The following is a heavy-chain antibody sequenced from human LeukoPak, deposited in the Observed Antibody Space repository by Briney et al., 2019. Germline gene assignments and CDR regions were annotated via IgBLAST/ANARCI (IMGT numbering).Heavy chain of an antibody. D-gene: IGHD3-10*01. CDR1: GYIFTGYY. V-gene: IGHV1-2*02. J-gene: IGHJ4*02. CDR3: AIECCFDGNIYSKGFEY. Sequence: ASVKVPCKTSGYIFTGYYLHWLRQAPGQGLEWLGCIHPNGYSEPAPIFRGRVTMTRDTSLSTAYMDLSTLKSDDTAVYYCAIECCFDGNIYSKGFEYWGLGTVVTVSS. CDR2: IHPNGYS.